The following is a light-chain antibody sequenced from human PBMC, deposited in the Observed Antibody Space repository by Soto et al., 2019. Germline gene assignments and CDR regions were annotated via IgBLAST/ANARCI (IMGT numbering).Light chain of an antibody. Sequence: DIHMTQSHSTLSASVRYRVTITCRASQSISNRLAWYHQKPGKTPNLLIYDASNLGSGVPSRFSGSGSGTEFALTISSLQPDDFATYYCQQYDSYPLTFGGGTKVDIK. CDR2: DAS. CDR1: QSISNR. V-gene: IGKV1-5*01. CDR3: QQYDSYPLT. J-gene: IGKJ4*01.